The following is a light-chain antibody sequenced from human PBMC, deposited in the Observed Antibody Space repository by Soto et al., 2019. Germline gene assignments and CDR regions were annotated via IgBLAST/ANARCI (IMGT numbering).Light chain of an antibody. CDR1: QTISSG. Sequence: DIQMTQSPSTLSASLGDTVTITCRASQTISSGLAWYQQKPGKAPKLLIYKASTLKSGVPSRFSGSGSGTEFTLTISSLQPDDFATYYCQHYNSYSEAFGQGTKVDIK. J-gene: IGKJ1*01. CDR2: KAS. CDR3: QHYNSYSEA. V-gene: IGKV1-5*03.